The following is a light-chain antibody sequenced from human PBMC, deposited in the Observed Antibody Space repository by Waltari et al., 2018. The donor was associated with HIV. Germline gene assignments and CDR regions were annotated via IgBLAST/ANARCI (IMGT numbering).Light chain of an antibody. Sequence: QSALTQPASVSGSPGQSISISCTGTSSDVGAYNYVSWYQQHPGQAPKLIIYDVNYRPSGIVRRFSGSKSGNTASLTISGLQAEDEADYYCSSYTGSDTLLGVFGTGTKVTVL. V-gene: IGLV2-14*01. CDR1: SSDVGAYNY. CDR3: SSYTGSDTLLGV. CDR2: DVN. J-gene: IGLJ1*01.